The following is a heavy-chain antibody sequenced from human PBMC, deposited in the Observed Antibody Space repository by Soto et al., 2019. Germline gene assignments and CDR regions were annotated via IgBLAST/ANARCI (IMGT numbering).Heavy chain of an antibody. J-gene: IGHJ4*02. V-gene: IGHV3-23*01. CDR1: GFTFDNFA. CDR3: SKGAPGRTNDYGDY. CDR2: IGGRGSST. Sequence: LRLSCAASGFTFDNFAMSWVRQAPGRGLEWVSVIGGRGSSTYYADSVKGRFTVSRDNSRTTLYLEMNSLRDEDTAIYYCSKGAPGRTNDYGDYWGQGTLVTVSS. D-gene: IGHD3-10*01.